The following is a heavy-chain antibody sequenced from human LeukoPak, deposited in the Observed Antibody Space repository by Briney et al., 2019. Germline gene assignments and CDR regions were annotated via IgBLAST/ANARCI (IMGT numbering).Heavy chain of an antibody. Sequence: ASVTVSCKASGYNFPIYGINWVRQAPGQGLEWMGWIRPHTGETNSAQRFQDRVTMTTDTSTTTAYMELRSLRFDDTAVYYCARDRGGKGSAIFYWGQGSLVTVSS. CDR2: IRPHTGET. V-gene: IGHV1-18*01. CDR1: GYNFPIYG. J-gene: IGHJ4*02. D-gene: IGHD2-2*01. CDR3: ARDRGGKGSAIFY.